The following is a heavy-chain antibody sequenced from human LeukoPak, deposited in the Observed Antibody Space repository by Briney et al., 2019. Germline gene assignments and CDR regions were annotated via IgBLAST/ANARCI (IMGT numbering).Heavy chain of an antibody. CDR1: GGSVSSGTFY. CDR2: IYYSGST. J-gene: IGHJ4*02. V-gene: IGHV4-61*01. D-gene: IGHD3-16*01. CDR3: ARYGLIRGFEY. Sequence: SETLSLTCTVSGGSVSSGTFYWSWIRQPPGKELEWIGYIYYSGSTNYSPSLKSRVTISVDTSKNQFSLKLSSVTAADTAVYYCARYGLIRGFEYWGQGTLVTVSS.